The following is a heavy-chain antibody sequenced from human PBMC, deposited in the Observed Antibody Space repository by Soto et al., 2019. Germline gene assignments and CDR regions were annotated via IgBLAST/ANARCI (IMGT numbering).Heavy chain of an antibody. Sequence: GASVKVSCKASGYTFKDYFLHWVRQAPGQGLEWMGWINSNTGGTNYAQKFQGRVTMTRDTPISTAYMELSRLTSDDTAVYHCARATVVTGTHHFDYWGQGTLVTVSS. CDR2: INSNTGGT. CDR1: GYTFKDYF. D-gene: IGHD1-7*01. J-gene: IGHJ4*02. CDR3: ARATVVTGTHHFDY. V-gene: IGHV1-2*02.